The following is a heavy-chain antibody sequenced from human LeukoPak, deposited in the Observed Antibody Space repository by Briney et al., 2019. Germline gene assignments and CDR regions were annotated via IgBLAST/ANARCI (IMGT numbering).Heavy chain of an antibody. CDR1: GFTFSSFW. V-gene: IGHV3-7*01. CDR2: IKTDGSEK. D-gene: IGHD2-2*01. CDR3: ARDLRSSLVA. J-gene: IGHJ5*02. Sequence: AGGSLRLSCAASGFTFSSFWMSWFRQTPGMGLEWVGNIKTDGSEKYYVDSVKGRFTISRDNAKNSLFLQMNSLRAEDTAVYYCARDLRSSLVAWGQGILVTVSS.